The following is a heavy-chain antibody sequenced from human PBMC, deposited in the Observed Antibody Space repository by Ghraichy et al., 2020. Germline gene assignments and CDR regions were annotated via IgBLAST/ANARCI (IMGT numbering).Heavy chain of an antibody. V-gene: IGHV3-53*01. J-gene: IGHJ3*02. CDR2: IYSGGST. Sequence: GGSLRLSCAASGFIFSSYYMTWVRQVPGKGLEWVSVIYSGGSTYYADSVKGRFTISRDNSKNTLYLQMNSLRAEDTAVYYCARDAPHPYYYDSRADAFDIWGQGTMVTVSS. D-gene: IGHD3-22*01. CDR1: GFIFSSYY. CDR3: ARDAPHPYYYDSRADAFDI.